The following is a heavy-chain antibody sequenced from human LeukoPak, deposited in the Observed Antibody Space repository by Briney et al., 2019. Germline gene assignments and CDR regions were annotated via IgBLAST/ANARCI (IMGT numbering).Heavy chain of an antibody. Sequence: PSETLSLTCTVSGCSISSYYWSWIRQPPGKGLEWIGYIYYSGSTNYNPSLKRRVTISVDTSKNQFSLKLSSVTAADTAVYYCARDVGATSSSYWYFDLWGRGTLVTVSS. CDR3: ARDVGATSSSYWYFDL. CDR2: IYYSGST. D-gene: IGHD1-26*01. J-gene: IGHJ2*01. CDR1: GCSISSYY. V-gene: IGHV4-59*01.